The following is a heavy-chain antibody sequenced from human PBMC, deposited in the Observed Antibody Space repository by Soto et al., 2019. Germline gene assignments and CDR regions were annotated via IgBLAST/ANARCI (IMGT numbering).Heavy chain of an antibody. CDR2: IWYDGSNK. CDR3: ARDIGMVATPWVNWFDP. V-gene: IGHV3-33*01. D-gene: IGHD5-12*01. Sequence: PGGSLRLPSAASGFTFSSYGMHWVRQAPGKGLEWVAVIWYDGSNKYYADSVKGRFTISRDNSKNTLYLQMNSLRAEDTAVYYCARDIGMVATPWVNWFDPWGQGTLVTVSS. CDR1: GFTFSSYG. J-gene: IGHJ5*02.